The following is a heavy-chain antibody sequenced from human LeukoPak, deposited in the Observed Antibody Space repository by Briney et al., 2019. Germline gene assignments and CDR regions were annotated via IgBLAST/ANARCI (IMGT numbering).Heavy chain of an antibody. D-gene: IGHD2-15*01. CDR3: ARVSTGSGNDYLDY. V-gene: IGHV3-7*01. CDR2: IKQDGSEK. J-gene: IGHJ4*02. CDR1: GFTFSGYW. Sequence: PGGSLRLSCAASGFTFSGYWMNWVRQAPGKGLEWVANIKQDGSEKYYVDSVKGRFTISRDNAKNSLYMQMNSLRAEYTAVYYCARVSTGSGNDYLDYWGQGTLVTVSS.